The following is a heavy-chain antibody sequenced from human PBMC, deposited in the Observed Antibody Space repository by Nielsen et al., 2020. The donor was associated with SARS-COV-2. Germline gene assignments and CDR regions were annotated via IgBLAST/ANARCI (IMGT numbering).Heavy chain of an antibody. Sequence: VRQAPGKGLEWVAVIWFDGSNKYYVDSVKGRFTISRDNSKNTLYLQMNSLRAEDTAVYYCGRSTVITSNYYMDVWGKGTTVTVSS. CDR2: IWFDGSNK. V-gene: IGHV3-33*01. CDR3: GRSTVITSNYYMDV. J-gene: IGHJ6*03. D-gene: IGHD3-16*01.